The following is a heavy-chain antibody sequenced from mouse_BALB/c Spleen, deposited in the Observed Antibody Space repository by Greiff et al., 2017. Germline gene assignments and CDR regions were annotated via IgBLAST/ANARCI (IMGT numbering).Heavy chain of an antibody. J-gene: IGHJ4*01. V-gene: IGHV5-17*02. Sequence: EVKLVESGGGLVQPGGSRKLSCAASGFTFSSFGMPWVRQAPEKGLEWVAYISSGSSTIYYADTVKGRFTISRDNPKNTLFLQMTSLRSEDTAMYYCARGGVQRNYYAMDYWGQGTSVTVSS. CDR3: ARGGVQRNYYAMDY. D-gene: IGHD2-14*01. CDR1: GFTFSSFG. CDR2: ISSGSSTI.